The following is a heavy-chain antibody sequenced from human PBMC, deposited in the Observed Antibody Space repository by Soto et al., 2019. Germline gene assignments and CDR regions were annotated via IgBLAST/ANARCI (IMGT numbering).Heavy chain of an antibody. CDR2: INWNGGST. D-gene: IGHD5-12*01. Sequence: PGGSLRLSCAASGFTFDDYGMSWVRQAPGKGLEWVSGINWNGGSTNYADSVKGRFTISRDNAKNSLYLQMNSLRAEDTALYYCARNSGYDLSPDSAVDYWGQGTLVTVSS. CDR1: GFTFDDYG. V-gene: IGHV3-20*04. CDR3: ARNSGYDLSPDSAVDY. J-gene: IGHJ4*02.